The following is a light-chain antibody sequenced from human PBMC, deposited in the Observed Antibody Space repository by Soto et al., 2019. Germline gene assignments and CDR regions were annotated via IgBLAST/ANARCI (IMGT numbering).Light chain of an antibody. CDR2: EVT. CDR3: NSYASSSARV. J-gene: IGLJ3*02. Sequence: QSVLTQPASVSGSPGQSITISCTGTSSDVGGFNYVSWYQQYPGKAPKLIIYEVTNRPSGVSNRFSGSKSGNTASLTISGLRTEDEADYYCNSYASSSARVFGGGTKLTVL. CDR1: SSDVGGFNY. V-gene: IGLV2-14*01.